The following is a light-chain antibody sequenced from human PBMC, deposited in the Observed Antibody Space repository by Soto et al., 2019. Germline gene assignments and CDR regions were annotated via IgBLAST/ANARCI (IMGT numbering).Light chain of an antibody. CDR1: QSVNSNY. CDR2: GAS. J-gene: IGKJ2*02. V-gene: IGKV3-20*01. CDR3: PHYCTSPRN. Sequence: EIVLTQSPGTLSLSPWERATLSCRASQSVNSNYLAWYQQKPGQVPRPLIYGASIRAAGVPDRLSGSGSGTDITLTISRLETEDYAVYYWPHYCTSPRNFGQGTKLEIK.